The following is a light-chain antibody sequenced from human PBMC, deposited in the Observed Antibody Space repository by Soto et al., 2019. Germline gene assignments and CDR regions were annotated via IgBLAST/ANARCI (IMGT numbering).Light chain of an antibody. CDR2: GAS. J-gene: IGKJ2*01. CDR1: QSVSSN. V-gene: IGKV3-15*01. Sequence: EIVMTQSPATLSVSPGEGATLSCRASQSVSSNLAWYQQKPGQAPRLLIYGASTRATGVPARFSGSGSGTEFTLTISSLQAEDFAVYYCQQYNNWPPYTFGQGTKLEIK. CDR3: QQYNNWPPYT.